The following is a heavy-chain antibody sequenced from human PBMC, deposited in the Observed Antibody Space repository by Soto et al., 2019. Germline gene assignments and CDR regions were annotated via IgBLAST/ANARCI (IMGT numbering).Heavy chain of an antibody. CDR1: GYSFTSYW. Sequence: GESLTLSCKGSGYSFTSYWIGWVRQMPGKGLEWMGIIYPGDSDTRYSPSFQGQVTISADKSISTAYLQWSSLKASDTAMYYCARLPVAIYGGTYYYYYYMDVWGKGTTVTVSS. J-gene: IGHJ6*03. D-gene: IGHD3-16*01. CDR3: ARLPVAIYGGTYYYYYYMDV. V-gene: IGHV5-51*01. CDR2: IYPGDSDT.